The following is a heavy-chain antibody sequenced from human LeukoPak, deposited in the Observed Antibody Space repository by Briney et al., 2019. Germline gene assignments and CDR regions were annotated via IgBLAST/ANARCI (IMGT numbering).Heavy chain of an antibody. CDR1: GFTVSSNS. CDR2: IYSGGSS. CDR3: ARSIPYGTTWYGRSDY. D-gene: IGHD6-13*01. V-gene: IGHV3-53*01. J-gene: IGHJ4*02. Sequence: PGGSLRLSCAASGFTVSSNSMNWVRQAPGKGLEWVSVIYSGGSSSYADSVKGRFTISRDNALNSLYLQMNSLRAEDTAIYYCARSIPYGTTWYGRSDYWGQGTLVTVSS.